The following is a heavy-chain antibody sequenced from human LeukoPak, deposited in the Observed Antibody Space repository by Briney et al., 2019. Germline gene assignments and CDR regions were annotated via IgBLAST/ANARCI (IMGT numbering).Heavy chain of an antibody. J-gene: IGHJ3*02. V-gene: IGHV5-51*01. D-gene: IGHD3-22*01. CDR3: ARVSMIIDDTFDI. Sequence: GESLKISCKGSGFTFTNYWIGWVRQMPGKGLECMGIIYPGDSDTRYSPSFQGQATISADKSISTAFLHWSSLKASATAMYYCARVSMIIDDTFDIWGQGTMVTVSS. CDR1: GFTFTNYW. CDR2: IYPGDSDT.